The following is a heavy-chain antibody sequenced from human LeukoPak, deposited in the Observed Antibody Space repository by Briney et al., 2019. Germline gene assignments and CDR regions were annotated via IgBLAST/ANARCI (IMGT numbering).Heavy chain of an antibody. D-gene: IGHD3-22*01. CDR1: GFTFSSYS. Sequence: GGSLRLSCAASGFTFSSYSMNWVRQAPGKGLEWVSAISGSGGSTYYADSVKGRFTISRDNSKNTLYLQMNSLRAEDTAVYYCAKLGYYDSSGYYYPGEYFDYWGQGTLVTVSS. V-gene: IGHV3-23*01. J-gene: IGHJ4*02. CDR2: ISGSGGST. CDR3: AKLGYYDSSGYYYPGEYFDY.